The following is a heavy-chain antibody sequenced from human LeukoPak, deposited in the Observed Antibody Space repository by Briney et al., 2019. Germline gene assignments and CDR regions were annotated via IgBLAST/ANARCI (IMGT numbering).Heavy chain of an antibody. D-gene: IGHD3-22*01. CDR2: IIPIFGTA. J-gene: IGHJ3*02. Sequence: ASVKVSCKASGGTFRSYAISWVRQAPGQGLEWMGRIIPIFGTANYAQKFQGRVTITTDESTSTAYMELSSLRSEDTAVYYCARAIPFGREHYYDSSGYTADAFDIWGQGTMVTVSS. V-gene: IGHV1-69*05. CDR1: GGTFRSYA. CDR3: ARAIPFGREHYYDSSGYTADAFDI.